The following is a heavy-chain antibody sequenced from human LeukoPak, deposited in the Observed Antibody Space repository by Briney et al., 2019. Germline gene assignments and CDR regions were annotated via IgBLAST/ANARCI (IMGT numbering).Heavy chain of an antibody. CDR1: GYTFTCYY. J-gene: IGHJ4*02. V-gene: IGHV1-2*06. CDR3: ARIVVVMGGGDFDY. D-gene: IGHD3-22*01. CDR2: INPNSGGT. Sequence: ASVKVSCKASGYTFTCYYMHWVRQAPGQGLEWMGRINPNSGGTNYAQKFQGRVTMTRDTSISTAYMELSRLRSDDTAVYYCARIVVVMGGGDFDYWGQGTLVTVSS.